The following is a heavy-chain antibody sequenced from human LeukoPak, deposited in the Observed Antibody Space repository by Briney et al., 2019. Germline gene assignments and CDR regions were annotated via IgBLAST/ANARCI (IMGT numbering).Heavy chain of an antibody. CDR1: GFTFSSYA. D-gene: IGHD5-24*01. CDR3: AKEIGDGYNYPIDY. Sequence: GGSLRLSCAASGFTFSSYAMSWVRQAPGKGLEWVSAISGSGDSTYSADSVKGRFTISRDNSRNTLFLQMNSLRAEDTAVYYCAKEIGDGYNYPIDYWGQGTLVTVSS. J-gene: IGHJ4*02. CDR2: ISGSGDST. V-gene: IGHV3-23*01.